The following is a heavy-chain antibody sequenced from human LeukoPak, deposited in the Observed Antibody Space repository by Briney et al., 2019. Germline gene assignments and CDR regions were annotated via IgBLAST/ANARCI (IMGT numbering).Heavy chain of an antibody. CDR2: INPNSGGT. V-gene: IGHV1-2*06. D-gene: IGHD3-22*01. Sequence: ASVKASCKASGYTFTGYYMHWVRQAPGQGLEWMGRINPNSGGTNYAQKFQGRVTMTRDTSISTAYMELSRLRSDDTAVYYCARDYYDSSGYYSYWGQGTLVTVSS. CDR1: GYTFTGYY. CDR3: ARDYYDSSGYYSY. J-gene: IGHJ4*02.